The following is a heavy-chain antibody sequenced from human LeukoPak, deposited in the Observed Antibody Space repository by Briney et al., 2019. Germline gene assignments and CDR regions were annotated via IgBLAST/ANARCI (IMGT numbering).Heavy chain of an antibody. D-gene: IGHD2-15*01. J-gene: IGHJ4*02. CDR3: ASRDPCSGGNCYGLAY. V-gene: IGHV3-23*01. Sequence: PGGSLRLSCAASGFTVSSNYMSWVRQAPGKGLEWVSVISGSGGATYYADSVKGRFTISRDNSKNTLYLQMNSLRAEDTAVYYCASRDPCSGGNCYGLAYWGQGTLVTVSS. CDR2: ISGSGGAT. CDR1: GFTVSSNY.